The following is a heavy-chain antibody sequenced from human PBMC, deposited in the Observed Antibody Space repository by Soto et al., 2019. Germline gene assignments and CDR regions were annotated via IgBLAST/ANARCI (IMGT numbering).Heavy chain of an antibody. J-gene: IGHJ5*02. CDR2: IYHSGGT. V-gene: IGHV4-30-2*01. D-gene: IGHD2-2*01. CDR1: GGSISSGDYS. Sequence: QLQLQESGSGLGKPSQTLSLTCAVSGGSISSGDYSWSWIRQPPGKGLEWIGYIYHSGGTYYNPSLKSRVTILVDRSKNQFSLKLSSVTAADTAVYYCARVPDRWGQGTLVTVSS. CDR3: ARVPDR.